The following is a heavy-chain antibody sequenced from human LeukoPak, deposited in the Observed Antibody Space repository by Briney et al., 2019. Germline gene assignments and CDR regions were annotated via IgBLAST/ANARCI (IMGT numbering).Heavy chain of an antibody. D-gene: IGHD1/OR15-1a*01. CDR2: TNTNTGDP. CDR3: ARDSPGGEHPDY. J-gene: IGHJ4*02. Sequence: GASVKVSCKASGYTFTSQALNWVRQAPGQGLEWMGWTNTNTGDPTYAQDFIGRFVFSLDTSVNTAYLQISSLKAEDTAVYYCARDSPGGEHPDYWGQGTLVTVSS. CDR1: GYTFTSQA. V-gene: IGHV7-4-1*02.